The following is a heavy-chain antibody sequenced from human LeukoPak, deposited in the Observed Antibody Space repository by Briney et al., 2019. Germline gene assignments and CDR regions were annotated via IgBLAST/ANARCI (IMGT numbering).Heavy chain of an antibody. J-gene: IGHJ4*02. D-gene: IGHD3-9*01. CDR1: GFTFIDYY. Sequence: PGGSLRLSCAASGFTFIDYYMSWIRQAPGKGLEWVSYISTTSSFTNYADSVKGRFTISRDNAKNSLYLQMNSLRAEDTAVYYCARGRNYDILTGYPLYYFDYWGQGTLVTVSS. CDR2: ISTTSSFT. CDR3: ARGRNYDILTGYPLYYFDY. V-gene: IGHV3-11*06.